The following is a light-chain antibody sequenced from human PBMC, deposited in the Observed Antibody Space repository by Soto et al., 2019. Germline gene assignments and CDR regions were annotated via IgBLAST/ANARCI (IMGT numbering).Light chain of an antibody. Sequence: QSVLTQPPSVSGAPGQRVTISCTGSSSNIGAGYDVHWYQQLPGTAPKLLIYGNNNRPSGVPDRFSGSKSGTSASLAITGLQAEDGADYYGQSYDSSLSGHVGFGGGTKVTVL. CDR2: GNN. CDR1: SSNIGAGYD. V-gene: IGLV1-40*01. CDR3: QSYDSSLSGHVG. J-gene: IGLJ2*01.